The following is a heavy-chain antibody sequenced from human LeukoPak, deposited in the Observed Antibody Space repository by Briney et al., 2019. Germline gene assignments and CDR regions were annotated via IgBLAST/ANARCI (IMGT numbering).Heavy chain of an antibody. J-gene: IGHJ4*02. V-gene: IGHV3-21*01. CDR3: ARRPYFDY. Sequence: PGGSLRPSCAASGFTFSAYSMSWVRQAPGKGLEWVSSISGKSDYIFYADSMKGRFTISRDNAQKSLYLQMDSLRAEDTAVYYCARRPYFDYWGQGTLVTVSS. CDR1: GFTFSAYS. CDR2: ISGKSDYI.